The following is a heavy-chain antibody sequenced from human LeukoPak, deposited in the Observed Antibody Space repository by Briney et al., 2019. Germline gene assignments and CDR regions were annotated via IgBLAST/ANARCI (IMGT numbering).Heavy chain of an antibody. Sequence: GGSLRLSCAASGFTFSTYSMNWVRQAPGKGLEWVSYISSSSSTIYYADSVKGRFTISRDNSKNTLYLQMDSLRGEDTAVYYCAKEGAAVMGYFDYWGQGALVIVSS. J-gene: IGHJ4*02. CDR1: GFTFSTYS. V-gene: IGHV3-48*01. CDR2: ISSSSSTI. CDR3: AKEGAAVMGYFDY. D-gene: IGHD2-15*01.